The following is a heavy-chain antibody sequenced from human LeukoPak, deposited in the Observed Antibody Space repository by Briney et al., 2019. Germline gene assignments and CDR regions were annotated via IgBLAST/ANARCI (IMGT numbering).Heavy chain of an antibody. J-gene: IGHJ1*01. V-gene: IGHV4-59*01. Sequence: SETLSLTCTVSGGSISSYYWSWIRQPPGKGLELIGYIYYSGSTNYNPSLKSRVTISVDTSKNQFSLRLSSVTAADTAVYYCARDKYFEHWGQGTLVAVSS. CDR3: ARDKYFEH. CDR1: GGSISSYY. CDR2: IYYSGST.